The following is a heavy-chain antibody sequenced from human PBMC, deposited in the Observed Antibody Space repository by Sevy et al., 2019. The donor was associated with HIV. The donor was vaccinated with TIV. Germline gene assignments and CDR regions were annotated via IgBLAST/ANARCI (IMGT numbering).Heavy chain of an antibody. V-gene: IGHV3-11*01. J-gene: IGHJ3*02. CDR3: ATCTTGTTGNAFDI. Sequence: GGSLRLSCAASGFTFSDYYMSWIRQAPGKGLEWVSYISSSGSTIYYAGSVKGRFTISRDNAKNSLYLQMNSLRAEDTAVYYCATCTTGTTGNAFDIWGQGTMVTVSS. CDR1: GFTFSDYY. D-gene: IGHD1-1*01. CDR2: ISSSGSTI.